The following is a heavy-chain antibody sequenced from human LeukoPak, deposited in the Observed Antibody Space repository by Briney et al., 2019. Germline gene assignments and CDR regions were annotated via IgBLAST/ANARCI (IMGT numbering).Heavy chain of an antibody. Sequence: GGSLRLSCAASGFTVSSNYMSWVRQAPGKGLEWVSVIYSGGNTRYAEAVKGRFTISRDNSNNTVYLQMNSLRDEDTAVYYCMRERTLRLLLTRDAFDIWGQGTMVTVSS. CDR3: MRERTLRLLLTRDAFDI. CDR2: IYSGGNT. J-gene: IGHJ3*02. V-gene: IGHV3-66*01. D-gene: IGHD3-22*01. CDR1: GFTVSSNY.